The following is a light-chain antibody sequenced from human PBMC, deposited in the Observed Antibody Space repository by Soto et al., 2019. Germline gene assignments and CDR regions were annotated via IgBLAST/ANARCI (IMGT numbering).Light chain of an antibody. Sequence: QSVLTQPPSASGSPGQSVTISCTGTSSDVGGYNFVSWYQHFPGKAPKLIIYEVTKRPSGVPDRFSGSKSGNTASLTVSGIQTDDEADYYCSSYGGSNNFVFGTGTKLTVL. CDR3: SSYGGSNNFV. CDR1: SSDVGGYNF. V-gene: IGLV2-8*01. J-gene: IGLJ1*01. CDR2: EVT.